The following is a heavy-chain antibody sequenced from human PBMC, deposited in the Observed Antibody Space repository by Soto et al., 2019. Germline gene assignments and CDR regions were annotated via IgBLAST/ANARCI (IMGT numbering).Heavy chain of an antibody. CDR2: INNDGDST. CDR3: ARDVQLQSFDY. Sequence: GGSLRLSCAASGFTFSNYAMSWVRQAPGKGLVWVSRINNDGDSTSYADSVKGRFTISRDNAKNTLYLQMNSLRAEDTAVYYCARDVQLQSFDYWGQGALVTVSS. D-gene: IGHD5-18*01. J-gene: IGHJ4*02. V-gene: IGHV3-74*01. CDR1: GFTFSNYA.